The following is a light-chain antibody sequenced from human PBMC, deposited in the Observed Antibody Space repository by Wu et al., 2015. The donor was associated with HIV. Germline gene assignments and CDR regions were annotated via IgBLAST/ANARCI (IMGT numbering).Light chain of an antibody. CDR1: QGISDY. Sequence: QSPSAMSASVGDRVTITCRASQGISDYLAWFQQKPGRVPKRLIYAASNLQSGVPSRFSGSGSGTEFTLTITSLQPEDFATYYCQRYNSYPHSFGQGTKLEIK. CDR3: QRYNSYPHS. CDR2: AAS. V-gene: IGKV1-17*03. J-gene: IGKJ2*03.